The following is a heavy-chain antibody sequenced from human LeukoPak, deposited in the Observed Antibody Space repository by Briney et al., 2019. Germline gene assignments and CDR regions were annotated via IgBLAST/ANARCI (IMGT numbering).Heavy chain of an antibody. D-gene: IGHD3-3*01. Sequence: SSETLSLTCAVSGYSISSGYYWGWIRQPPGKGLEWIGSIYHSGSTNYNPSLKSRVTISVDTSKNQFSLKLSSVTAADTAVYYCARVGYDFWSGYLDYWGQGTLVTVSS. CDR3: ARVGYDFWSGYLDY. CDR1: GYSISSGYY. CDR2: IYHSGST. J-gene: IGHJ4*02. V-gene: IGHV4-38-2*01.